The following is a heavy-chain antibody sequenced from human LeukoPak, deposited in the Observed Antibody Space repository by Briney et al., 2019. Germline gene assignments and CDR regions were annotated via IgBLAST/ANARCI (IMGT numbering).Heavy chain of an antibody. CDR2: ISAYNGNT. Sequence: ASVKVSCKASGYTFTSYGFSWVRQAPGQGLEWMGWISAYNGNTNYAQKLQGRVTMTTDTSTSTAYMELRSLRSDDTAVYYCARDGPAVLLRTHNWFDPWGQGTLVTVSS. D-gene: IGHD2-15*01. V-gene: IGHV1-18*04. CDR3: ARDGPAVLLRTHNWFDP. J-gene: IGHJ5*02. CDR1: GYTFTSYG.